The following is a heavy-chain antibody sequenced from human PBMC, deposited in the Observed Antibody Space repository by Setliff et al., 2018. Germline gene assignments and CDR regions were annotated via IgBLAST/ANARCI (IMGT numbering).Heavy chain of an antibody. CDR3: ARVPGYSSSWYGYYFDY. J-gene: IGHJ4*02. D-gene: IGHD6-13*01. V-gene: IGHV3-48*03. CDR2: ISSSGSTI. Sequence: SCAASGFTFSSYEMNWVRQAPGKGLEWVSYISSSGSTIYYADPVKGRFTISRDNAKNSLYLQMNSLRAEDTAVYYCARVPGYSSSWYGYYFDYWGQGTLVTV. CDR1: GFTFSSYE.